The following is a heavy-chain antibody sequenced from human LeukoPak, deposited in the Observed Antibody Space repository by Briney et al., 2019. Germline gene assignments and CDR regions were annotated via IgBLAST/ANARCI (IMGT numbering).Heavy chain of an antibody. CDR2: IYYSGST. CDR3: ASAAIAAAGTEYFDY. CDR1: GGSISSYY. V-gene: IGHV4-59*01. Sequence: PSETLSLTCTVSGGSISSYYWSWIRQPPGKGLEWIGYIYYSGSTNYNPPLKSRVTISVDTSKNQFSLKLSSVTAADTAVYYCASAAIAAAGTEYFDYWGQGTLVTVSS. J-gene: IGHJ4*02. D-gene: IGHD6-13*01.